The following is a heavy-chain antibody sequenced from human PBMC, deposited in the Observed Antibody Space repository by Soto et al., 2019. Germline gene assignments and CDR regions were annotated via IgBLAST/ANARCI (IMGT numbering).Heavy chain of an antibody. CDR1: GYSFMKYG. V-gene: IGHV1-18*01. Sequence: APVKVSCKGFGYSFMKYGINWVRQAPGQGLEWVGWISPYSGYTHSAQKFHGRLTLTTDTAASTAYMELRILRSADTALYFCAREASLLIPAAQPATFVSSGQGTLVT. J-gene: IGHJ4*02. CDR3: AREASLLIPAAQPATFVS. CDR2: ISPYSGYT. D-gene: IGHD2-2*01.